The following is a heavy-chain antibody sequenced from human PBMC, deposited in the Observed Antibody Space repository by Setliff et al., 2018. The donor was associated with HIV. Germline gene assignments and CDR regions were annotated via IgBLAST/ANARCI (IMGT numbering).Heavy chain of an antibody. J-gene: IGHJ4*02. CDR1: GDSISGYY. CDR3: AGGPGTTSIDY. V-gene: IGHV4-4*07. Sequence: RASETLSLTCTVSGDSISGYYWNWIRQPADKGLEWIGRIYSSGSTNYSPSLKSRVTMSVDTSKNQFSLKLSSVTAADTAVYYCAGGPGTTSIDYWAQGTLVTVSS. CDR2: IYSSGST. D-gene: IGHD1-26*01.